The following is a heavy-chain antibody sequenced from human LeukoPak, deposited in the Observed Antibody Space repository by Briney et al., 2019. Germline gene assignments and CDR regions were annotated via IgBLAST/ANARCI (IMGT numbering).Heavy chain of an antibody. Sequence: ASVKVSCKASGYTFTSYYMHWVRQAPGQGLEWMGIINPSGGSTSCAQKFQGRVTMTRDTSTSTVYMELSSLRSEDTAVYYCALGMVGRVYSSSSDYFDYWGQGTLVTVSS. V-gene: IGHV1-46*03. CDR3: ALGMVGRVYSSSSDYFDY. J-gene: IGHJ4*02. CDR1: GYTFTSYY. D-gene: IGHD6-6*01. CDR2: INPSGGST.